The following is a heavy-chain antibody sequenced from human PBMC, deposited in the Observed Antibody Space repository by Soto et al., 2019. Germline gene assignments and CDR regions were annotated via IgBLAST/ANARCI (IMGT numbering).Heavy chain of an antibody. Sequence: QVQLVQSGAELKKPGASVKVSCKASGYTFSNYDMNWMRQATGQGPEWIGWVNPNNGDTGYAQKFQGRVTLTTDISTTTAYMELTSLRSEDTAIYYCANVSRKGSAIDFDYWGQGTLITVSS. V-gene: IGHV1-8*01. CDR2: VNPNNGDT. CDR3: ANVSRKGSAIDFDY. CDR1: GYTFSNYD. D-gene: IGHD3-10*01. J-gene: IGHJ4*02.